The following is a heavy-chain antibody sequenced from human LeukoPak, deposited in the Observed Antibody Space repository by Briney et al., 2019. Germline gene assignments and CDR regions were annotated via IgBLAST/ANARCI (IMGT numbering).Heavy chain of an antibody. D-gene: IGHD6-13*01. CDR1: GYTFTGYY. CDR2: IIPIFGTA. Sequence: GASVKVSCKASGYTFTGYYMHWVRQAPGQGLEWMGGIIPIFGTANYAQKFQGRVTITADESTSTAYMELSSLRSEDTAVYYCARVNSGSSWPQYYFDYWGQGTLVTVSS. J-gene: IGHJ4*02. V-gene: IGHV1-69*13. CDR3: ARVNSGSSWPQYYFDY.